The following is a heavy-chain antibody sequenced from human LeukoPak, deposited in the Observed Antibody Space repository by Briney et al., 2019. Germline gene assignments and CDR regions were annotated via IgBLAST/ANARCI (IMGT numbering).Heavy chain of an antibody. J-gene: IGHJ3*02. CDR2: IYPGDSDT. V-gene: IGHV5-51*01. CDR3: ARRKTYSSSWTDAFDI. D-gene: IGHD6-13*01. Sequence: GESLKISCKGSGYSFTSYWIGWVRQMPGEGLEWMGIIYPGDSDTRYSPSFQGQVTISADKSISTAYLQWSSLKASDTAMYYCARRKTYSSSWTDAFDIWGQGTMVTVSS. CDR1: GYSFTSYW.